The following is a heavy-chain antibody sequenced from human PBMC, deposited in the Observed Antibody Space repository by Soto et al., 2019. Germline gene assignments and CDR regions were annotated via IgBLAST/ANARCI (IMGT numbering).Heavy chain of an antibody. CDR1: GFTFSSYA. CDR2: ISYSGVST. Sequence: PGGSLRLSCAASGFTFSSYAMTWVRQAPGKGLEWVSAISYSGVSTYYADSVKGRFTISRDSSENTLSLQMNSLRAEDTAVYYCARDLSDYCSGGSCYSYVYWGQGTLVTVSS. D-gene: IGHD2-15*01. J-gene: IGHJ4*02. CDR3: ARDLSDYCSGGSCYSYVY. V-gene: IGHV3-23*01.